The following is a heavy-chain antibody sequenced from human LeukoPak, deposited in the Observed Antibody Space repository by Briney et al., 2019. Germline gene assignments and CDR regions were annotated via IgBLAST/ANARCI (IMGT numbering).Heavy chain of an antibody. CDR3: ARGYNFWSGYMGALSAFDI. J-gene: IGHJ3*02. V-gene: IGHV1-69*05. D-gene: IGHD3-3*01. CDR2: LIPIFGTA. CDR1: GGTFSSYA. Sequence: SVKVSCKASGGTFSSYAISWVRQAPGQGLEWMGGLIPIFGTANYAQKFQGRVTMTRNTSISTAYMELSGLRSEDTAVYYCARGYNFWSGYMGALSAFDIWGQGTMVTVSS.